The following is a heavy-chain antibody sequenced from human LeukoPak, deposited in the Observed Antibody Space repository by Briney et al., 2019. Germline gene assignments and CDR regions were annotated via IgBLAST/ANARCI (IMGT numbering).Heavy chain of an antibody. CDR2: INSDGSDT. CDR1: GFTFSSYW. J-gene: IGHJ3*01. D-gene: IGHD3-22*01. V-gene: IGHV3-74*01. CDR3: ARGWVPSDITLK. Sequence: GGSLRLSCAASGFTFSSYWTHWVRQAPGKGLVWVSRINSDGSDTNYADSVKGRFTISRDNARNTVYLQMNSLGVEDTAVYYCARGWVPSDITLKWGQGTMVTVSS.